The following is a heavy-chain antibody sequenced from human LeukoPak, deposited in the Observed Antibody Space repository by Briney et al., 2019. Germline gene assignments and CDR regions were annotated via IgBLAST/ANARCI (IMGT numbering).Heavy chain of an antibody. V-gene: IGHV4-39*01. CDR3: ARRRDGDYEFDY. CDR1: GGSISSSSYY. Sequence: PSETLSLTCTVSGGSISSSSYYWGWIRQPPGKGLEWIGSICYSGSTYYNPSLKSRVTISVDTSKNQFSLKLSSVTAADTAVYYCARRRDGDYEFDYWGQGTLVTVSS. J-gene: IGHJ4*02. CDR2: ICYSGST. D-gene: IGHD2-21*02.